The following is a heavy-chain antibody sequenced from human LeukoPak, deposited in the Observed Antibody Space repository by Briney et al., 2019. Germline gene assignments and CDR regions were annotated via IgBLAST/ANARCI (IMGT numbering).Heavy chain of an antibody. V-gene: IGHV3-23*01. J-gene: IGHJ4*02. CDR1: GFTFSSYA. Sequence: TGGSLRLSCAASGFTFSSYAMSWVRQAPGKGLEWVSAISGSGGSTYYADSVKGRFTISRDNSKNTLYLQMNSLRAEDTAVYYCAKDEDYVEIVYYFDYWGQGTLVTVSS. D-gene: IGHD5-24*01. CDR3: AKDEDYVEIVYYFDY. CDR2: ISGSGGST.